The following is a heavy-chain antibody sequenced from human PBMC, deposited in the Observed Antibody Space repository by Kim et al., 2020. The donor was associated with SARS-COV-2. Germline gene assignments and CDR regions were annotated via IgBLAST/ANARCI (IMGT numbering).Heavy chain of an antibody. CDR2: ISNSGSII. CDR1: GFTFSDYY. CDR3: ATYREMATNPRIYYAMDV. J-gene: IGHJ6*02. Sequence: GGSLRLSCAASGFTFSDYYMIWIRQAPGKGLEWVSHISNSGSIIFYADSVKGRFTISRDNAKNSLYLQMNSLRAADTAVYYCATYREMATNPRIYYAMDVWGQGTTVTVSS. D-gene: IGHD5-12*01. V-gene: IGHV3-11*01.